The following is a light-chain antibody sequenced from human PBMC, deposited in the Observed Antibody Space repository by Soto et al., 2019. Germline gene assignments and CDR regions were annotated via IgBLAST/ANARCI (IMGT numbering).Light chain of an antibody. Sequence: VLTQSPRTLSLSPGERATLSCRASQNVNNNFVAWYQQKPGQAPSLLIYGVSDRATGVPDRFSGSGSGTDFILTISRLEPEDFAMYYCQQYGSSWTFGQGTKVEIK. CDR2: GVS. J-gene: IGKJ1*01. CDR1: QNVNNNF. V-gene: IGKV3-20*01. CDR3: QQYGSSWT.